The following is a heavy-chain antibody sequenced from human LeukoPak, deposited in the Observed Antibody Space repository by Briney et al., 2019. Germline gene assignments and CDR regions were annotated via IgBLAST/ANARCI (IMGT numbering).Heavy chain of an antibody. Sequence: AASVKVSCKASGYTFNTHGICWVRQAPGQGLEWMGWINPFNGNTNYTEKLQGRVTMSIETITSTAYMELRSLKPDDTALYFCERENQFFEWSFDYWGQGTVVTVSS. CDR3: ERENQFFEWSFDY. V-gene: IGHV1-18*01. J-gene: IGHJ4*02. CDR2: INPFNGNT. D-gene: IGHD3-3*01. CDR1: GYTFNTHG.